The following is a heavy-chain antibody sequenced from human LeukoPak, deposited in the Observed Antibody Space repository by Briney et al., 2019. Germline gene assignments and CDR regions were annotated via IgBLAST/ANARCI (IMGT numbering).Heavy chain of an antibody. V-gene: IGHV1-2*02. CDR1: GYSFTGHF. D-gene: IGHD3-16*01. CDR2: INPNSGGT. Sequence: ASMKVSCKASGYSFTGHFMHWVRQVPGQGLEWMGWINPNSGGTYYAQNFQDRVTMTRDTSISTAYMELSSLRSDDTAVYYCATVGGDIYYFDYWGQGTLVTVSS. J-gene: IGHJ4*02. CDR3: ATVGGDIYYFDY.